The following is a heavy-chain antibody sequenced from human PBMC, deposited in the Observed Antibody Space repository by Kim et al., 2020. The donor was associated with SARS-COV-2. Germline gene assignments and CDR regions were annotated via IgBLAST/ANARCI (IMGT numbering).Heavy chain of an antibody. D-gene: IGHD4-17*01. J-gene: IGHJ4*02. Sequence: GGSLRLSCAASGFTFSSYAMHWVRQAPGKGLEWVAVISYDGSNKYYADSVKGRFTISRDNSKNTLYLQMNSLRAEDTAVYYCARGMGYGGNSGWNYWGQG. CDR2: ISYDGSNK. CDR3: ARGMGYGGNSGWNY. CDR1: GFTFSSYA. V-gene: IGHV3-30-3*01.